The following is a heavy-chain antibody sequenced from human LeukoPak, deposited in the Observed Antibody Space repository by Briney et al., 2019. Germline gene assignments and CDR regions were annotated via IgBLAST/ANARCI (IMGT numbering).Heavy chain of an antibody. V-gene: IGHV4-39*01. J-gene: IGHJ4*02. Sequence: PSETLSPTRPVPGGSLRNSRYYWGWIPPPPRKGPEGVGTIFYSGSTYYNPSLKSRVTVSVDTSKNQFSLKVSSVTAADTAVYYCARHAAIRNYVGSLDSWGQGTLVTVSS. CDR1: GGSLRNSRYY. CDR3: ARHAAIRNYVGSLDS. D-gene: IGHD4-11*01. CDR2: IFYSGST.